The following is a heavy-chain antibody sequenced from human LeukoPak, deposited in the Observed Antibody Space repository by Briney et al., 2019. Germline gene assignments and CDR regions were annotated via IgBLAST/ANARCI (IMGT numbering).Heavy chain of an antibody. D-gene: IGHD5-12*01. CDR2: AFYSGGT. V-gene: IGHV4-59*01. CDR1: GGSIGSYH. J-gene: IGHJ4*02. Sequence: PSENLSLTCTVSGGSIGSYHWNWIRQPQGKGMEWMGIAFYSGGTNYNTSLKSRVAISGDTSKNQFALKLSSVTAADTAVYYCAASFGGYVLDYWGQGALVIVSS. CDR3: AASFGGYVLDY.